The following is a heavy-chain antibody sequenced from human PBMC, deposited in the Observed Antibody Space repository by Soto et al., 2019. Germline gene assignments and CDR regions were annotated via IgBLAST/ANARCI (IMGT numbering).Heavy chain of an antibody. J-gene: IGHJ4*02. CDR2: IIPILGIA. D-gene: IGHD6-19*01. V-gene: IGHV1-69*02. CDR1: GGTFSSYT. Sequence: QVQLVQSGAEVKKPGSSVKVSCKASGGTFSSYTISWVRQAPGQGLEWMGRIIPILGIANYAQKFQGRVTITADKSTSTAYMELSSLRSEDTAVYYCATTHPGYSSCWYVSYWGQGTLVTVSS. CDR3: ATTHPGYSSCWYVSY.